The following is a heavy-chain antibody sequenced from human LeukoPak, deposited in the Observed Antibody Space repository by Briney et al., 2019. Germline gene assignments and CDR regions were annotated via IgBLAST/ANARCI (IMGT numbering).Heavy chain of an antibody. CDR1: GYTLTELS. D-gene: IGHD2-2*01. J-gene: IGHJ6*04. CDR2: FDPEDGET. CDR3: ATNHNSIVVVPAAMSLDV. Sequence: GASVKVSCKVSGYTLTELSMHWVRQAPGKGLEWMGGFDPEDGETIYAQKFQGRVTMTEDTSTDTAYMELSSLSSEDTAVYYCATNHNSIVVVPAAMSLDVWGKGTTVTVSS. V-gene: IGHV1-24*01.